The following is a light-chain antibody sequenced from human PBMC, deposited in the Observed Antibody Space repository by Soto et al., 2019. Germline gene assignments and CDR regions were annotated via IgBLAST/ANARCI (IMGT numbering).Light chain of an antibody. J-gene: IGKJ3*01. V-gene: IGKV3-20*01. CDR1: QSVSSKY. CDR3: QQYGSSLST. CDR2: GTS. Sequence: EIVLTQSPGTLSLSPGERATLSCRASQSVSSKYLAWYQQKPGQAPRVLIYGTSIRASGVPERFSGGGSGTDFTLTIPRLEPEDFAVYYCQQYGSSLSTLGPGTKVDFK.